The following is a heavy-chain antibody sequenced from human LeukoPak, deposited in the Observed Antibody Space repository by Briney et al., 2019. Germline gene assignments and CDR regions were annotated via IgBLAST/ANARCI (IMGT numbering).Heavy chain of an antibody. D-gene: IGHD2-15*01. CDR1: QFSFSSYA. CDR3: AKAGGGSCHSALDF. Sequence: VGSLRLSCAASQFSFSSYAMSWVRQAPGKGLEWVSSICASGSGTYYAGSVKGRFTISRDNSKNTLDLQMNSLRAEDTAVYYCAKAGGGSCHSALDFWRQGTLVTVSS. CDR2: ICASGSGT. J-gene: IGHJ4*02. V-gene: IGHV3-23*01.